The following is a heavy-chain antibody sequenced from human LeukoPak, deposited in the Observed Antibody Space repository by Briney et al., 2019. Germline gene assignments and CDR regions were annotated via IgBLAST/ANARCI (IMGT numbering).Heavy chain of an antibody. D-gene: IGHD5-12*01. J-gene: IGHJ4*02. V-gene: IGHV3-49*03. CDR1: GFTFGDYA. Sequence: GGSLRLSCTASGFTFGDYAMSWFRQAPGKGLEWVGFIRGKAYGGTTEYAASVKGRFTISRDDSKSIAYLQMNSLKTEDTAVYYCTRDADRGYSGYAFDYWGQGTLVTVSS. CDR3: TRDADRGYSGYAFDY. CDR2: IRGKAYGGTT.